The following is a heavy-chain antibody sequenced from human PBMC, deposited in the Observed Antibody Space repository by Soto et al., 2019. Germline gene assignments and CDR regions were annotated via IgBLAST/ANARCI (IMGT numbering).Heavy chain of an antibody. V-gene: IGHV4-39*01. CDR3: ASWYYDFWRALYGMDV. CDR1: GGSISSSSYY. Sequence: SETLSLTCTVSGGSISSSSYYWGWIRQPPGKGLEWIGSIYYSGSTYYNPSLKSRVTISVDTSKNQFSLKLSSVTAADTAVYYCASWYYDFWRALYGMDVWGQGTTVTVSS. J-gene: IGHJ6*02. D-gene: IGHD3-3*01. CDR2: IYYSGST.